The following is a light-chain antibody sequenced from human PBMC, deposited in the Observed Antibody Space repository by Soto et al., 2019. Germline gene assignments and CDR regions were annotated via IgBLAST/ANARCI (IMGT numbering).Light chain of an antibody. V-gene: IGLV2-14*01. CDR3: SSYTSSSTLV. CDR1: SSDVGGYNY. J-gene: IGLJ1*01. CDR2: DVS. Sequence: QSALTQPASVSGPPGQSITISCTGTSSDVGGYNYVSWYQQHPGKAPKLTIYDVSNRPSGVSNRFSGSKSGNTASLTISGLQAEDEADYYCSSYTSSSTLVFGTGTKVTVL.